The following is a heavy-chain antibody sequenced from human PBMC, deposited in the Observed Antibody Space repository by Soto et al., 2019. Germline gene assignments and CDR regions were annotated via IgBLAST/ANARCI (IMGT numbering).Heavy chain of an antibody. V-gene: IGHV4-39*01. CDR2: MYYSGST. Sequence: SETLSLTCTVSGGSISGSSYYWGWVRQPPGKGLEWIGSMYYSGSTYYNPSLKSRVTISVDTSKDQFSLKLSSVTAADTSVYYCARHPPSEWLSPLYYFDYWGQGTLVTVSS. CDR1: GGSISGSSYY. D-gene: IGHD3-3*01. J-gene: IGHJ4*02. CDR3: ARHPPSEWLSPLYYFDY.